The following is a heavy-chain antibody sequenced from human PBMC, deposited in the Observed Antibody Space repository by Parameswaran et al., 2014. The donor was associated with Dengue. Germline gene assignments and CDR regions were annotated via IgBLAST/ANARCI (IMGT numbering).Heavy chain of an antibody. CDR2: INHSGST. D-gene: IGHD3-10*01. V-gene: IGHV4-34*01. Sequence: RWIRQPPGKGLEWIGEINHSGSTNYNPSLKSRVTISVDTSKNQFSLKLSSVTAADTAVYYCARGLGGITMVRGARRGYFDYWGQGTLVTVSS. CDR3: ARGLGGITMVRGARRGYFDY. J-gene: IGHJ4*02.